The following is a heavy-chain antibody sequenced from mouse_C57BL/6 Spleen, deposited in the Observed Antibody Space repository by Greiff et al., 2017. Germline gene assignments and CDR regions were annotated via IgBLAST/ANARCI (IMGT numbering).Heavy chain of an antibody. CDR2: IYPGDGDT. J-gene: IGHJ2*01. Sequence: QVQLKQSGPELVKPGASVKISCKASGYAFSSSWMNWVKQRPGKGLEWIGRIYPGDGDTNYNGKFKGKATLTADKSSSTDYMQLSSVTSEDSAVYFCARATVGGFDCWGQGTTLTVSS. V-gene: IGHV1-82*01. D-gene: IGHD1-1*01. CDR1: GYAFSSSW. CDR3: ARATVGGFDC.